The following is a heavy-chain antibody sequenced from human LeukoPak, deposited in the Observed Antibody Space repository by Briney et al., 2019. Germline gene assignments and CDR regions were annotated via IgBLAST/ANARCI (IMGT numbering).Heavy chain of an antibody. V-gene: IGHV3-48*01. Sequence: GGSLRLSCAASGFPFSSYSMNWVRQAPGKGREWVSYISSSSSTIYYADSVKGRFTISRDNAKNSLYLQMNSLRAEDTAVYYCARDIVRGMDVWGQGTTVSVSS. CDR3: ARDIVRGMDV. CDR1: GFPFSSYS. D-gene: IGHD3-10*01. J-gene: IGHJ6*02. CDR2: ISSSSSTI.